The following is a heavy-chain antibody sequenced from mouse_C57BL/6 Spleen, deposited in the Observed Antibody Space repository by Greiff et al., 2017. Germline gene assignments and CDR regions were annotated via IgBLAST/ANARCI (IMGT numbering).Heavy chain of an antibody. J-gene: IGHJ4*01. Sequence: VQLQQSGAELARPGASVKLSCKASGYTFTSYGISWVKQRTGQGLEWIGEIYPRSGNTYYNEKFKGKATLTADKSSSTAYMELRSLTSEDSAVYFCAKSDGYYQAFYYAMDYWGQGTSVTVSS. CDR1: GYTFTSYG. D-gene: IGHD2-3*01. CDR2: IYPRSGNT. V-gene: IGHV1-81*01. CDR3: AKSDGYYQAFYYAMDY.